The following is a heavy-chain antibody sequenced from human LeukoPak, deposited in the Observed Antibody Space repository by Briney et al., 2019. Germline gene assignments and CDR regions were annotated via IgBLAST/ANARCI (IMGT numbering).Heavy chain of an antibody. J-gene: IGHJ3*02. CDR1: GFTFSSYA. D-gene: IGHD6-19*01. V-gene: IGHV3-30-3*01. CDR2: ISYDGSNK. Sequence: GGSLRLSCAASGFTFSSYAMHWVRQAPGKGLEWVAVISYDGSNKYYADSVKGRFTISRDNSKNTLYLQMNSLRAEDTAVYYCAREGSGWHPGAFDIWGQGTMVTASS. CDR3: AREGSGWHPGAFDI.